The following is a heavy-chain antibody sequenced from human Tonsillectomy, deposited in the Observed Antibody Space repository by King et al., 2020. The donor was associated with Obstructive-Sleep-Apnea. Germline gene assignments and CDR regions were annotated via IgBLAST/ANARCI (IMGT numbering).Heavy chain of an antibody. V-gene: IGHV1-18*04. D-gene: IGHD3-9*01. Sequence: QLVQSGAEVKEPGASLKVSCKASGYTFTSYGISWVRQAPGQGLEWMGWISAYREKTNYAQGLQGRVTLTTHTSTPTAYMELRSLRSDDTAVYYCARDGYYDKTGYPSTFWGQGTLVTVSS. CDR1: GYTFTSYG. CDR2: ISAYREKT. CDR3: ARDGYYDKTGYPSTF. J-gene: IGHJ4*02.